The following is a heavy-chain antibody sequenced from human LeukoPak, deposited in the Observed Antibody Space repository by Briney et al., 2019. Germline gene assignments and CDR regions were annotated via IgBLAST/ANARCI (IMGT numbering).Heavy chain of an antibody. CDR1: GFIFSSYG. J-gene: IGHJ4*02. CDR3: ARDYGGTLEY. D-gene: IGHD4-23*01. Sequence: GGSLRLSCAAAGFIFSSYGMHWVSQAPGKGLEWVAVIWYVGSNKYYADYVKGGFTISRDKFKNTLYLRVNRPRDADTELCFCARDYGGTLEYWGQGTLVSVSS. V-gene: IGHV3-33*01. CDR2: IWYVGSNK.